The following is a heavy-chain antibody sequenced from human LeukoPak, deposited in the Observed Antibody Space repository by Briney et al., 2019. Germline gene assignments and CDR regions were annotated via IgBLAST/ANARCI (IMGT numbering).Heavy chain of an antibody. J-gene: IGHJ4*02. Sequence: SVKVSCKASGGTFNSYAISWVRQAPGQGLEWMGGIIPIFGTANYAQKFQGRVTITADKSTGTAYMELSSLRSEDTAVYYCASPGPHYYGSGSYSNFDYWGQGTLVTVSS. CDR3: ASPGPHYYGSGSYSNFDY. CDR1: GGTFNSYA. V-gene: IGHV1-69*06. D-gene: IGHD3-10*01. CDR2: IIPIFGTA.